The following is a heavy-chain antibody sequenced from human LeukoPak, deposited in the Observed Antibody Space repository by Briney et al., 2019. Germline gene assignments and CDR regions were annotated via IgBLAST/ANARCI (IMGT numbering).Heavy chain of an antibody. V-gene: IGHV4-59*12. CDR3: ARGGRGASGSYSGY. CDR1: SGSISSYY. J-gene: IGHJ4*02. CDR2: IFYGGST. Sequence: SETLSLTCTVSSGSISSYYWSWIRQPPGRGLEWIGYIFYGGSTDYNPSLKSRVTISVDTSKNQFSLKLSSVTAADTAVYYCARGGRGASGSYSGYWGQGTLVTVSS. D-gene: IGHD1-26*01.